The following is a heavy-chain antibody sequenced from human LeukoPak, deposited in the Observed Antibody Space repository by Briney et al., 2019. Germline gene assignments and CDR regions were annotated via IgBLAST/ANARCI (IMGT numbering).Heavy chain of an antibody. CDR1: GFTFSNYS. D-gene: IGHD3-22*01. Sequence: GGSLRLSCAASGFTFSNYSMNWVRQAPGKGLEWVSSISSSSSYIYYADSVKGRFTISRDNAKNSLYLQMNSLRAEDTAVYYCARDMYYYDSSGYFYWGQGTLVTVSS. V-gene: IGHV3-21*01. CDR2: ISSSSSYI. CDR3: ARDMYYYDSSGYFY. J-gene: IGHJ4*02.